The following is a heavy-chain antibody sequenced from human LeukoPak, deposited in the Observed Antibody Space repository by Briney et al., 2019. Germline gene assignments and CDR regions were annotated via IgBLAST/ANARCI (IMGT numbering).Heavy chain of an antibody. CDR1: GGTFTSYA. CDR3: AREGGDVRTTYYYYGMDV. D-gene: IGHD4-11*01. Sequence: SVTVSFKASGGTFTSYAISWVRQAPGQGLEWMGGIIPIFGTANYAQKFQGRVTITADKSTSTAYMELSSLRSEDTAVYYCAREGGDVRTTYYYYGMDVWGEGTTVTVSS. V-gene: IGHV1-69*06. J-gene: IGHJ6*04. CDR2: IIPIFGTA.